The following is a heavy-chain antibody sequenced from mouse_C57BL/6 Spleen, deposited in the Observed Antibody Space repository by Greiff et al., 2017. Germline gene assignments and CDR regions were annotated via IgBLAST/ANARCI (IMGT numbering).Heavy chain of an antibody. V-gene: IGHV1-82*01. J-gene: IGHJ2*01. D-gene: IGHD1-1*01. Sequence: VKLQESGPELVKPGASVKISCKASGYAFSSSWMNWVKQRPGKGLEWIGRIYPGDGDTNYNGKFKGKATLTADKSSSTAYMQLSSLTSEDSAVYFCANYYGSFFDYWGQGTTLTVSS. CDR1: GYAFSSSW. CDR2: IYPGDGDT. CDR3: ANYYGSFFDY.